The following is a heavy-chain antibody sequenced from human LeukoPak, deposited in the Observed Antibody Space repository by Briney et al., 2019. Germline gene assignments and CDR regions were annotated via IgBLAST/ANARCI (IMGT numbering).Heavy chain of an antibody. V-gene: IGHV3-23*01. Sequence: GGSLRLSCAVSGFTFSGCAMSWVRQAPGKGLEWVSAISGGAGSTHYADSVKGRFTISRDNSKNTLYLQMNTLRAADTAVYYCAKGAYCSSTSCTGDWFDPWGQGTLVTVSS. CDR3: AKGAYCSSTSCTGDWFDP. CDR1: GFTFSGCA. J-gene: IGHJ5*02. CDR2: ISGGAGST. D-gene: IGHD2-2*01.